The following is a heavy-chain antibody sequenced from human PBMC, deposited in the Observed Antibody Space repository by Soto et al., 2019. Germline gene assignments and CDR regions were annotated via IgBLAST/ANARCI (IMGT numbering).Heavy chain of an antibody. D-gene: IGHD2-2*01. CDR3: AKSDCSSSSCSGFYGMDV. CDR2: ICYSGST. CDR1: GGSVSSGSYC. J-gene: IGHJ6*02. V-gene: IGHV4-61*01. Sequence: SETLSLTCTVSGGSVSSGSYCWSWIRQPPGKGLEWIGNICYSGSTNYNPSLKSRVTISVDTSKNQFSLKLSSVAAADTAVYYCAKSDCSSSSCSGFYGMDVPGQGTTVTLPS.